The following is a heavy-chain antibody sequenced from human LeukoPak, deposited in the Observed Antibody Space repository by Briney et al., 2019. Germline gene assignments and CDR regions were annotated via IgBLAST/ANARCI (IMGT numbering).Heavy chain of an antibody. J-gene: IGHJ6*03. CDR1: GFTFSSYW. Sequence: PGGSLRLSCAVSGFTFSSYWMHWVRQAPGKGLVWVARINSDGSSTSYADSVKGRFTISRDNSKSTLYLQMNSLRAEDTGVYYCAKDFYYDYVFYFYYMDVWGRGTTVTISS. V-gene: IGHV3-74*01. D-gene: IGHD3-16*01. CDR3: AKDFYYDYVFYFYYMDV. CDR2: INSDGSST.